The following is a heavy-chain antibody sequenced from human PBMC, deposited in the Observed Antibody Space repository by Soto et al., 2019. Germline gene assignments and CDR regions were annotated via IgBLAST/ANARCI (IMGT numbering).Heavy chain of an antibody. V-gene: IGHV3-66*01. CDR2: IYSGGST. CDR3: ARDRGNDYGDYVIGYFDY. Sequence: GGSLRLSCAASGFTVSSNYMSWVRQAPGKGLEWVSVIYSGGSTYYADSVKGRFTISRDNSKNTLYLQMNSLRAEDTAVYYCARDRGNDYGDYVIGYFDYWGQGTLVTVSS. CDR1: GFTVSSNY. D-gene: IGHD4-17*01. J-gene: IGHJ4*02.